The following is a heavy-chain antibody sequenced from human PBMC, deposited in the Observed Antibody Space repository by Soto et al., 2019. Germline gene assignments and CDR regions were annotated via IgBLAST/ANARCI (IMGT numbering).Heavy chain of an antibody. V-gene: IGHV3-23*01. CDR2: ISASGGLK. J-gene: IGHJ5*02. CDR1: GFTFTNYA. CDR3: AREVGATSGWLDP. Sequence: EVQLSESGGDLRQPGGSLRLSCAASGFTFTNYAMTWVRQTPGKGLAWASGISASGGLKYYADSVRGRLTVSRDNSKNILYLQMDNLRDEDTALYYCAREVGATSGWLDPWGQGTQVTVSS. D-gene: IGHD1-26*01.